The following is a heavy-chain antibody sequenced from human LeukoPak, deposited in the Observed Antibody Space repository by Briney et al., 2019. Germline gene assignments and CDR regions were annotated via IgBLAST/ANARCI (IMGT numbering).Heavy chain of an antibody. CDR2: INPNSGGT. CDR1: GYTFTGYY. J-gene: IGHJ4*02. Sequence: ASVKVSCKASGYTFTGYYMHWVRQAPGQGLEWMGWINPNSGGTNYAQKFQGRVTMTRDTSISTAYMELSRLRSDDTAVYYCARVQYCSSTSCYAILDYWGQGTLVTVPS. V-gene: IGHV1-2*02. CDR3: ARVQYCSSTSCYAILDY. D-gene: IGHD2-2*01.